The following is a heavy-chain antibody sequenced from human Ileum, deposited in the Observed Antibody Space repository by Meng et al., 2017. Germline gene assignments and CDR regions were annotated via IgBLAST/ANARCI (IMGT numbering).Heavy chain of an antibody. V-gene: IGHV4-34*01. CDR1: GDSFTDYY. CDR2: IHYSGNA. D-gene: IGHD1-26*01. CDR3: ARRIRGGSYLG. Sequence: QLQLMQWGAGMLKPSETLSLTCNVYGDSFTDYYRNWIRQPPGKGLEWLGEIHYSGNANYNPSLESRVTLSEDTSQKQFSLRLSSVTAADTAVYYCARRIRGGSYLGWGQGTLVTVSS. J-gene: IGHJ4*02.